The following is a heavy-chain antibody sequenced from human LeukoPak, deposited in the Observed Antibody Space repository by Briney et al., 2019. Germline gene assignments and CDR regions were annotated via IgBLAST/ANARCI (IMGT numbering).Heavy chain of an antibody. CDR1: GLSFRNVD. Sequence: PPGSLRRSWVASGLSFRNVDLGCGRRAPRKFLEWVSAIIGRRGGTYYTDGVKGRFTISRDNSKNTLYLQMNRLRAEDTATYYCARDPNGDYIGAFDFWGLGTMVTVSS. CDR3: ARDPNGDYIGAFDF. CDR2: IIGRRGGT. D-gene: IGHD4-17*01. V-gene: IGHV3-23*01. J-gene: IGHJ3*01.